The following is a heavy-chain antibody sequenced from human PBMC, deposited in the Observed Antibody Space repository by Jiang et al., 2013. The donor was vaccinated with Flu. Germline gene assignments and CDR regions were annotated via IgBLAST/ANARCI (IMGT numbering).Heavy chain of an antibody. CDR3: ARSSSSRSSLYYYGMDV. J-gene: IGHJ6*02. V-gene: IGHV1-18*04. Sequence: SGAEVKKPGASVKVSCKASGYTFTSYGISWVRQAPGQGLEWMGWISAYNGNTNYAQKLQGRVTMTTDTSTSTAYMELRSLRSDDTAVYYCARSSSSRSSLYYYGMDVWGQGTTVTVSS. CDR2: ISAYNGNT. D-gene: IGHD6-13*01. CDR1: GYTFTSYG.